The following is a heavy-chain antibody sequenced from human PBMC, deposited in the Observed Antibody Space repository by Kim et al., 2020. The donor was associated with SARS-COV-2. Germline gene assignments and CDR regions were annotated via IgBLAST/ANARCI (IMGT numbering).Heavy chain of an antibody. Sequence: ASVKVSCKASGYTFTSYAMNWVRQAPGQGLEWMGWINTNTGNPTYAQGFTGRFVFSLDTSVSTAYLQISSLKAEDTAVYYCARDGGSYNRYSRGFGELLRAYYYYGMDVWGQGTTVTVSS. J-gene: IGHJ6*02. CDR2: INTNTGNP. D-gene: IGHD3-10*01. V-gene: IGHV7-4-1*02. CDR3: ARDGGSYNRYSRGFGELLRAYYYYGMDV. CDR1: GYTFTSYA.